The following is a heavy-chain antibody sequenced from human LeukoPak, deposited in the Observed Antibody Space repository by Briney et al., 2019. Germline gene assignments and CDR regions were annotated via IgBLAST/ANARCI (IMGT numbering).Heavy chain of an antibody. CDR3: AKSRREYDFWSVYFDY. CDR2: ISGDGGST. Sequence: GGSLRLSCAASGFTFDDYAMHWVRQAPGKGLEWVSLISGDGGSTYYADSVKGRFTISRDNSNNSLYLQMNSLRTEDTALYYCAKSRREYDFWSVYFDYWGQGTLVTVSS. D-gene: IGHD3-3*01. V-gene: IGHV3-43*02. CDR1: GFTFDDYA. J-gene: IGHJ4*02.